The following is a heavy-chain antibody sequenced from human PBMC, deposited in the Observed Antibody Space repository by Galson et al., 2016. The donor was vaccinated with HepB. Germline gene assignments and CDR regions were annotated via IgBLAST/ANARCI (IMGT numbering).Heavy chain of an antibody. D-gene: IGHD1-1*01. CDR3: ARSVNEAFDI. J-gene: IGHJ3*02. Sequence: WIRQPPGKGLEWIGAISYRGTTYDYPSLKSRLTVSVDTSKNQFSLKLSSVTAADTAMYYCARSVNEAFDIWGQGTMVTVAS. V-gene: IGHV4-39*01. CDR2: ISYRGTT.